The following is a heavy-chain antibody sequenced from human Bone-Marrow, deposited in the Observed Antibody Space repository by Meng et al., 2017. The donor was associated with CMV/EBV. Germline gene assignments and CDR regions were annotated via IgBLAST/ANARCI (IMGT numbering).Heavy chain of an antibody. J-gene: IGHJ6*02. CDR3: AREDSDIVVVPAAPTVTLYYYGMDV. CDR2: IKQDGSEK. Sequence: GESLKISCAASGFTFSSYAMSWVRQAPGKGLEWVANIKQDGSEKYYVDSVKGRFTISRDNAKNSLYLQMNSLRAEDTAVYYCAREDSDIVVVPAAPTVTLYYYGMDVWGQGTRVTVSS. CDR1: GFTFSSYA. D-gene: IGHD2-2*01. V-gene: IGHV3-7*01.